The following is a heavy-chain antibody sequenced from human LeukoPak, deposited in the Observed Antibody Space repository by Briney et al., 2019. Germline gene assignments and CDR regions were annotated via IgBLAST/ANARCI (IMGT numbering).Heavy chain of an antibody. CDR2: MNPNSGNT. V-gene: IGHV1-8*03. CDR3: ARGPRGYSKGSYYMDV. D-gene: IGHD4-11*01. CDR1: GYTFTSYD. Sequence: GASVKVSCKASGYTFTSYDINWVRQATGQGLEWMGWMNPNSGNTGYAQKFQGRVTITRNTSISTAYMELSSLRSEDTAVYYCARGPRGYSKGSYYMDVWGKGTTVTVSS. J-gene: IGHJ6*03.